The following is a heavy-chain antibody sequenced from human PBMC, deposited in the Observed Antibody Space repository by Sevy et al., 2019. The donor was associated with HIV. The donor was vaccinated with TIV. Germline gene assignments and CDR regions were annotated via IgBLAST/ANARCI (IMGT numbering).Heavy chain of an antibody. CDR3: ASNYYDSSGYYN. V-gene: IGHV1-2*06. D-gene: IGHD3-22*01. Sequence: ASVKVSRKASGYTFTGYYMHWVRQAPGQGLEWMGRINPNSGGTNYAQKFQGRVTMTRDTSISTAYMELSRLRSDDTAVYYCASNYYDSSGYYNWGQGTLVTVSS. CDR1: GYTFTGYY. J-gene: IGHJ4*02. CDR2: INPNSGGT.